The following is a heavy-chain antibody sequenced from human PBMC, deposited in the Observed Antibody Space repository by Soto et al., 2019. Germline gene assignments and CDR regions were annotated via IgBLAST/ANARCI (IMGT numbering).Heavy chain of an antibody. Sequence: GASVKVSCKASGFTFTSSAMQWVRQARGQRLEWIGWIVVGSGNTNYAQKFQERVTITRDMSTSTAYMELSSLRSEDTAVYYCAADQGQVRYYGSGSPSKGNYYYYMDVWGKGTTVTVSS. CDR3: AADQGQVRYYGSGSPSKGNYYYYMDV. V-gene: IGHV1-58*02. J-gene: IGHJ6*03. D-gene: IGHD3-10*01. CDR2: IVVGSGNT. CDR1: GFTFTSSA.